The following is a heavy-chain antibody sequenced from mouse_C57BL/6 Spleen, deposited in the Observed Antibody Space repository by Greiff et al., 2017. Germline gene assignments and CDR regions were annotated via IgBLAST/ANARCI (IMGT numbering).Heavy chain of an antibody. CDR1: GFTFSDYY. CDR2: INSDGSST. V-gene: IGHV5-16*01. CDR3: ARGTIGSYFDY. Sequence: EVKLLESEGGLVQPGSSMKLSCTASGFTFSDYYMAWVRQVPEKGLEWVANINSDGSSTYYLDSLKSRFIISRDNAKNILYLQMSSLTSEDTATYYCARGTIGSYFDYWGQGTTLTVSS. D-gene: IGHD4-1*01. J-gene: IGHJ2*01.